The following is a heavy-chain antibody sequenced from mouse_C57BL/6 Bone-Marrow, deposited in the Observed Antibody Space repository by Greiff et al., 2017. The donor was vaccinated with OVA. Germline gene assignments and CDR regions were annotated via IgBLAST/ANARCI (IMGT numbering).Heavy chain of an antibody. V-gene: IGHV1-15*01. Sequence: QVHVKQSGAELVRPGASVTLSCKASGYTFTDYEMHWVKQTPVHGLEWIGAIDPETGGTANNQKFKGKAILTADKSSSTAYMELRSLTSEDSAVYYCTRGYSNYYAMDYWGQGTSVTVSS. CDR2: IDPETGGT. J-gene: IGHJ4*01. D-gene: IGHD2-5*01. CDR3: TRGYSNYYAMDY. CDR1: GYTFTDYE.